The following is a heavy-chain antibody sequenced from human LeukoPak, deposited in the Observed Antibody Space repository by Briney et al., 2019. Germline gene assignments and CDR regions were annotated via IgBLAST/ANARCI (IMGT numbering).Heavy chain of an antibody. CDR2: INPNSGGT. D-gene: IGHD2-2*01. CDR3: ARVVIGGCSSTSCYYYYGMDV. J-gene: IGHJ6*02. V-gene: IGHV1-2*02. CDR1: GYTFTGYY. Sequence: ASVKVSCKASGYTFTGYYMHWVRQAPGQGLEWMGWINPNSGGTNYAQKFQGRVTMTRDASISTAYMELSRLRSDDTAVYYCARVVIGGCSSTSCYYYYGMDVWGQGTTVTVSS.